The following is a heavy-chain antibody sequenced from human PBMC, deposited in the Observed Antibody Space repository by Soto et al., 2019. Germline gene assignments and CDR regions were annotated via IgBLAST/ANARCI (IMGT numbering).Heavy chain of an antibody. CDR3: ARGYESSRRYLPLLDY. Sequence: WTWIRQTPGKGLAWIGEISHSGSTNYNPSLMSRVTMSADTSKKQFSLRLSSVTAADTALYFCARGYESSRRYLPLLDYWGQGTLVTVSS. V-gene: IGHV4-34*01. J-gene: IGHJ4*02. D-gene: IGHD3-22*01. CDR2: ISHSGST.